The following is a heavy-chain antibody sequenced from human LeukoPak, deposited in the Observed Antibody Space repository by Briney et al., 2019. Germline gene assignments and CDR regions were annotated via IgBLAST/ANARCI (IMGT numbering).Heavy chain of an antibody. CDR2: MYYSGST. CDR3: ARQGNSYCSGGSCYDPNWFDS. V-gene: IGHV4-39*01. D-gene: IGHD2-15*01. J-gene: IGHJ5*01. Sequence: SETLSLTCTVSGGSISSSSYSWGWIRQPPGKGLEWIGSMYYSGSTYYNPSLKSRVTISVDTSKNQFSLKLSSVTAADTALYYCARQGNSYCSGGSCYDPNWFDSWGQGTLVTVSS. CDR1: GGSISSSSYS.